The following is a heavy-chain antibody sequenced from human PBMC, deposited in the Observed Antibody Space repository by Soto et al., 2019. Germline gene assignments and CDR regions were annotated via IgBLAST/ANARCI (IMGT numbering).Heavy chain of an antibody. CDR2: ISAYNGNT. CDR1: GYTFTSYG. CDR3: ARDRSTIFGVVIRHGYYYGMDV. D-gene: IGHD3-3*01. V-gene: IGHV1-18*04. Sequence: ASVKVSCKASGYTFTSYGISWVRQAPGQGLEWMGWISAYNGNTNYAQKLQGRVTMTTDTSTSTAYMELRSLRSDDTAVYYCARDRSTIFGVVIRHGYYYGMDVWGQGTTVTVYS. J-gene: IGHJ6*02.